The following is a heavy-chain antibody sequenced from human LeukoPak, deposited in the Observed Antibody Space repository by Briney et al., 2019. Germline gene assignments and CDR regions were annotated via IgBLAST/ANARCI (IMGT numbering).Heavy chain of an antibody. CDR3: ARSTFLGDIVVVPAAPKRAYYYYYYMDV. V-gene: IGHV1-69*05. CDR2: IIPIFGTA. Sequence: SVTVSCKASGGTFSSYAISWVRQAPGQGLEWMGGIIPIFGTANYAQKFQGRVTITTDESTSTAYMKLSSLRSEDTAVYYCARSTFLGDIVVVPAAPKRAYYYYYYMDVWGKGTTVTVSS. D-gene: IGHD2-2*01. J-gene: IGHJ6*03. CDR1: GGTFSSYA.